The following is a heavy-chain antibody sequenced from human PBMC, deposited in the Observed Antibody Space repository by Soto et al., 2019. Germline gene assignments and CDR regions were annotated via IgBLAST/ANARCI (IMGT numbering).Heavy chain of an antibody. CDR1: GYTFTSHD. CDR3: XXXXGGGSGYGDYFDP. Sequence: QVQLVQSGAEVKKPGASVKVSCKASGYTFTSHDINWVRQATGQRPEWMGWMNPNSGNTGYAQKFQGRVTXXXXXXXXXXXXXXXXXXXXXXXXXXXXXXXGGGSGYGDYFDPWGQGTLVTVSS. V-gene: IGHV1-8*01. J-gene: IGHJ5*02. D-gene: IGHD4-17*01. CDR2: MNPNSGNT.